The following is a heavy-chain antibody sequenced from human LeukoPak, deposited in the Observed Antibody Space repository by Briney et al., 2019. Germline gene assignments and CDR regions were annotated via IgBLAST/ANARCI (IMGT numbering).Heavy chain of an antibody. CDR1: GGSISSYY. V-gene: IGHV4-4*07. Sequence: SETLSLTCTVSGGSISSYYWSWIRQPAGKGLEWIGRIYTSGSTNYNPSLKSRVTMSVDTSKNRFSLKLSSVTAADTAVYYCARHRYCTNGVCYLVPRAFDPWGQGALVTVSS. D-gene: IGHD2-8*01. CDR2: IYTSGST. CDR3: ARHRYCTNGVCYLVPRAFDP. J-gene: IGHJ5*02.